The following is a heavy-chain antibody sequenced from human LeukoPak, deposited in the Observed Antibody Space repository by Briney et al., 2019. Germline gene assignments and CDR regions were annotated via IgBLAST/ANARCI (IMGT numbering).Heavy chain of an antibody. Sequence: SETLPLTCTVSGGSISSYYWNWIRQPPGKGLEWIGYINYIRTTDYNPSLKSRVTISLDTSKNRFSLKLSSVTAADTAMYYCARSYSSSDHYYYYGMDVWGQGTTVTVSS. D-gene: IGHD6-13*01. J-gene: IGHJ6*02. CDR2: INYIRTT. V-gene: IGHV4-59*08. CDR3: ARSYSSSDHYYYYGMDV. CDR1: GGSISSYY.